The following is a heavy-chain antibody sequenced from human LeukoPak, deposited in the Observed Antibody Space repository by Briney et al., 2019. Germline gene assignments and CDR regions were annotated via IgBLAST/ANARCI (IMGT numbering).Heavy chain of an antibody. CDR1: GGSISSGGYS. V-gene: IGHV4-30-2*01. CDR2: IYHSGST. D-gene: IGHD1-26*01. Sequence: PSQTLSLTCAVSGGSISSGGYSWSWIRQPPGKGLEWIGYIYHSGSTYYNPSLKSRVTISVDRSKNQFSLKLSSVTAADTAVYYCARAGGIYFELDYWGQGTLVTVSS. CDR3: ARAGGIYFELDY. J-gene: IGHJ4*02.